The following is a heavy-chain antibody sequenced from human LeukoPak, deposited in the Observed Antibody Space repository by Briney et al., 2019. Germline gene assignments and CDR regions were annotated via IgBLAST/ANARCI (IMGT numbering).Heavy chain of an antibody. V-gene: IGHV3-21*01. CDR1: GFTFSSYS. D-gene: IGHD6-6*01. CDR3: ARDEYSSSFNWFDP. CDR2: ISSSSSYI. J-gene: IGHJ5*02. Sequence: GGSLRLFCAASGFTFSSYSMNWVRQAPGKGLEWVSSISSSSSYIYYADSVKGRFTISRDNAKNSLYLQMSSLRAEDTAVYYCARDEYSSSFNWFDPWGQGTLVTVSS.